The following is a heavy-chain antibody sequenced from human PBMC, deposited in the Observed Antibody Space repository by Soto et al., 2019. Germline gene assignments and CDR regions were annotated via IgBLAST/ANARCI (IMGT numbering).Heavy chain of an antibody. D-gene: IGHD3-10*01. Sequence: EVQLLESGGGLVQPGGSLRLSCAASGFTFSSYAMSWVRQAQGKGLEWGSAISGSGGSTYYADSVKGRFTISRDNSKNTLDLQMNRLIAEDTAVDYGAKGSLNGSGSTIWCQGTLDTVSS. J-gene: IGHJ4*02. V-gene: IGHV3-23*01. CDR2: ISGSGGST. CDR1: GFTFSSYA. CDR3: AKGSLNGSGSTI.